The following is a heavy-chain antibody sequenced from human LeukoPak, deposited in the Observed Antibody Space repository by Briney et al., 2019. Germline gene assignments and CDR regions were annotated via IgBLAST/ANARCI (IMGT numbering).Heavy chain of an antibody. J-gene: IGHJ3*02. D-gene: IGHD3-22*01. CDR1: GYTFTGYY. V-gene: IGHV1-2*02. CDR2: INPNSGGT. Sequence: ASAKVSCKASGYTFTGYYMHWVRQAPGQGLEWMGWINPNSGGTNYAQKFQGRVTMTRDTSISTAYMELSRLRSDDTAVYYCARMDYYDSSGYYVDAFDIWGQGTMVTVSS. CDR3: ARMDYYDSSGYYVDAFDI.